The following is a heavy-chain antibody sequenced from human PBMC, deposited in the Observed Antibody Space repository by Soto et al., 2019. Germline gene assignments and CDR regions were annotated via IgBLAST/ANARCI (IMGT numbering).Heavy chain of an antibody. CDR3: ARGVTAAGPGYYYYYGMDV. CDR2: ISSSSNYI. V-gene: IGHV3-21*01. D-gene: IGHD6-13*01. J-gene: IGHJ6*02. CDR1: GFTFSSYS. Sequence: PGGSLRLSCAASGFTFSSYSMNWVRQAPGKGLEWVSYISSSSNYIYYADSVKGRFTISRDNAKNSLYLQMNSLRAEDTAVYYCARGVTAAGPGYYYYYGMDVWCQGTTVTVSS.